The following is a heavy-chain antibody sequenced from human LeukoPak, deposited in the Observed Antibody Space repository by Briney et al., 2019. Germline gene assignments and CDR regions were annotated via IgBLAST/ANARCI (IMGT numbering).Heavy chain of an antibody. D-gene: IGHD6-6*01. J-gene: IGHJ6*03. CDR2: IIPMFGAA. Sequence: SVKVSCKVSGGTFRSYAISWVRQAPGQGLEWMGGIIPMFGAANYAPKFRDRVTITTDDSTSTAYMELSSLRSEDTAMYYCGRVDSSSSVYYYYMDVWGKGTTVTVSS. CDR1: GGTFRSYA. CDR3: GRVDSSSSVYYYYMDV. V-gene: IGHV1-69*05.